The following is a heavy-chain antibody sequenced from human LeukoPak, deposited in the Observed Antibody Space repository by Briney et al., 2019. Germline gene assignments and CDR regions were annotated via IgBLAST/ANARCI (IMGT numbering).Heavy chain of an antibody. V-gene: IGHV3-74*01. J-gene: IGHJ1*01. CDR1: GFTFSSYW. CDR3: ARAPSDIGGYYPEYFRH. Sequence: GGSLRLSCAASGFTFSSYWMHWVRQAPGKGLVWVSRMKSDGSTNYADCVKGRFTISRDNAKNPLYLQMNSLRPEATGVYYCARAPSDIGGYYPEYFRHWGQGTLVTVSS. D-gene: IGHD3-3*01. CDR2: MKSDGST.